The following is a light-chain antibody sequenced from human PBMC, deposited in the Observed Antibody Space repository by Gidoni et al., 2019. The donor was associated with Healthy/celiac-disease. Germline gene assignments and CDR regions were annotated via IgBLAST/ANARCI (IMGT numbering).Light chain of an antibody. J-gene: IGKJ2*01. CDR1: QSVSSN. CDR2: GAS. CDR3: QQYNNWPLYT. Sequence: DIVMTQSPATLSVSPGERATLSCRASQSVSSNLARYQQKPCQAPRLLIYGASTRATGIPARFSGSGSGTEFTLTISSLQSEEFAVYYCQQYNNWPLYTFGQGTKLEIK. V-gene: IGKV3-15*01.